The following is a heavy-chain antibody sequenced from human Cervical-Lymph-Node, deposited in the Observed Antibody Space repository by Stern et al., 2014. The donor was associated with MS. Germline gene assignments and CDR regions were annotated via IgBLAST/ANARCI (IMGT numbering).Heavy chain of an antibody. D-gene: IGHD6-6*01. Sequence: VQLVESGAEVKKPRASLKISCKGSGYTFSKNWIAWVRQMPGKSLEWMGIIYPGDSDTRSSPSFQGQVHMSAKKPINPASRQWNSLKAPDPAIYYCAGPPPRRSSNDPNFGLDVWGQGTTVTVSS. CDR1: GYTFSKNW. CDR2: IYPGDSDT. CDR3: AGPPPRRSSNDPNFGLDV. J-gene: IGHJ6*02. V-gene: IGHV5-51*04.